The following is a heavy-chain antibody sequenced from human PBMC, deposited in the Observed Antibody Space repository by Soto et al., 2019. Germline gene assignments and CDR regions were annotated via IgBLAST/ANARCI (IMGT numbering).Heavy chain of an antibody. Sequence: GGSLRLSCAASGFTFSSYGMHWVRQAPGKGLEWVAVISYDGSNKYYADSVKGRFTISRDNSKNTLYLQMNSLRAEDTAVYYCAKDMGYSSSWYIFDYWGQGTLVTVSS. V-gene: IGHV3-30*18. CDR2: ISYDGSNK. CDR1: GFTFSSYG. CDR3: AKDMGYSSSWYIFDY. D-gene: IGHD6-13*01. J-gene: IGHJ4*02.